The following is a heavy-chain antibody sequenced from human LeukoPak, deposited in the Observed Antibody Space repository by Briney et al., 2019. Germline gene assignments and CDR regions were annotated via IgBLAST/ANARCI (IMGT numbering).Heavy chain of an antibody. CDR2: IYYSGSGST. V-gene: IGHV4-59*01. D-gene: IGHD5-24*01. CDR3: ARTTGDGSADY. J-gene: IGHJ4*02. CDR1: RGSISGNY. Sequence: SETLSLTCTVSRGSISGNYWSWIRQPPGKGLEWIAYIYYSGSGSTNYNPSLKSRVTMSVDTSNNQFSLRLSSVTAADTAVYYCARTTGDGSADYWGQGTLVTVSS.